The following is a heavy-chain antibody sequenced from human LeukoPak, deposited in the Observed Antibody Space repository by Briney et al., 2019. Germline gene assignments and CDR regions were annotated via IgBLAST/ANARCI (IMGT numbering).Heavy chain of an antibody. J-gene: IGHJ4*02. CDR1: GFTFSSYA. V-gene: IGHV3-30-3*01. D-gene: IGHD5-12*01. CDR2: ISYDGSNK. CDR3: ARDRRYSGYDEGYFDY. Sequence: GRSLRLSCAASGFTFSSYAMHWVRQAPGKGLEWVAVISYDGSNKYYADSVKGRFTISRDNSKSTLYLQMNSLRAEDTAVYYCARDRRYSGYDEGYFDYWGQGTLVTVSS.